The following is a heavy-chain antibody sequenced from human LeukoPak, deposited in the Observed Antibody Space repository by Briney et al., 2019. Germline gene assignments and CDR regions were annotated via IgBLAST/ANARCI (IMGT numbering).Heavy chain of an antibody. Sequence: SETLSLTCTVSGGSISSYYWSWIRQPAGKGLEWIGRIYTSGSTNYNPSLKSRVTISVDTSKNQFSLKLSSVTAADTAVYYCARGSTYYDFWSGYYFHIWGQGTMVTVSS. V-gene: IGHV4-4*07. D-gene: IGHD3-3*01. CDR1: GGSISSYY. CDR3: ARGSTYYDFWSGYYFHI. CDR2: IYTSGST. J-gene: IGHJ3*02.